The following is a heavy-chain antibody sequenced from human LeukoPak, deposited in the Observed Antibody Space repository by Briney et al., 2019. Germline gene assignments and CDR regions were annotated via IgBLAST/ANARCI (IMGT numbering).Heavy chain of an antibody. CDR1: GGSISSYY. CDR2: IYYSGST. CDR3: ARARGGSSWHDAFDI. V-gene: IGHV4-59*01. J-gene: IGHJ3*02. D-gene: IGHD6-13*01. Sequence: SSETLSLTCTVSGGSISSYYWSWIRQPPGKGLEWIGYIYYSGSTNYSPSLKSRVTISVDTSKNQFSLKLSSVTAADTAVYYCARARGGSSWHDAFDIWGQGTMVTVSS.